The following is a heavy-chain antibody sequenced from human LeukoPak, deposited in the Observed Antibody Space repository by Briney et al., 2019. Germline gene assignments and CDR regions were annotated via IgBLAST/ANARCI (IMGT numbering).Heavy chain of an antibody. CDR2: INHRGST. Sequence: PSETLSLTCAVYGGSFSGYYWSWIRQPPGKGLEWIGEINHRGSTNYNPSLKSRVTISVDTSKNQFSLKLSSVTAADTAVYYCARLRSERGILTGYYYYYMDVWGKGTTVTISS. CDR3: ARLRSERGILTGYYYYYMDV. V-gene: IGHV4-34*01. CDR1: GGSFSGYY. J-gene: IGHJ6*03. D-gene: IGHD3-9*01.